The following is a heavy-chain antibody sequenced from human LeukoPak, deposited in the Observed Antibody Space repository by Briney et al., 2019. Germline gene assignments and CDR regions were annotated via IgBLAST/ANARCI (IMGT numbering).Heavy chain of an antibody. CDR1: GGSISSGGYY. CDR2: IYYSGST. J-gene: IGHJ3*02. D-gene: IGHD5-24*01. CDR3: AREDGRAFDI. V-gene: IGHV4-61*08. Sequence: SETLSLTCTVSGGSISSGGYYWSWIRQPPGKGLEWIGYIYYSGSTNYNPSLKSRVTISVDTSKNQFSLKLSSVTAADTAVYYCAREDGRAFDIWGQGTMVTVSS.